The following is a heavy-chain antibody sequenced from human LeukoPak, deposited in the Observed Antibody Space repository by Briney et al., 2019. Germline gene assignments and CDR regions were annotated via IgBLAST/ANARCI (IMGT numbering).Heavy chain of an antibody. J-gene: IGHJ5*02. CDR1: GYTFTGYY. V-gene: IGHV1-2*02. Sequence: ASVKVSCKASGYTFTGYYMHWVRQAPGQGLEWMGWINPNSGGTNYAQKFQGRVTITRDTSAYTGYMELRSLSSADTAVYFCARAPYDILTGYSLNWFDPWGQGTLVTVSS. CDR3: ARAPYDILTGYSLNWFDP. D-gene: IGHD3-9*01. CDR2: INPNSGGT.